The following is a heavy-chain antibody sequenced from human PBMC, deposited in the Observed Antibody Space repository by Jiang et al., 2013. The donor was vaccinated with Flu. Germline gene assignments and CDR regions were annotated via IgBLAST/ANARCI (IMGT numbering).Heavy chain of an antibody. CDR1: GGSISSSSYY. J-gene: IGHJ4*02. Sequence: GSGLVKPSETLSLTCTVSGGSISSSSYYWGWIRQPPGKGLEWIGSIYYSGSTYYNPSLKSRVTISVDTSKNQFSLKLSSVTAADTAVYYCARDKGYDSPFDYWGQGTLVTVSS. D-gene: IGHD5-12*01. CDR2: IYYSGST. V-gene: IGHV4-39*07. CDR3: ARDKGYDSPFDY.